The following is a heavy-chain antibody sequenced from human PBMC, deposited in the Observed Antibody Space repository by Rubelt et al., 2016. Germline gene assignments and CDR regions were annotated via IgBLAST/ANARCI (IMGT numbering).Heavy chain of an antibody. CDR1: GYTFTSYG. D-gene: IGHD3-10*01. CDR2: ISAYNGNT. CDR3: ARCYGSGSYGNWFDP. Sequence: QVQLVQSGAEVKKPGASVKVSCKASGYTFTSYGISWVRQAPGQGLEWMGWISAYNGNTNYAQKLKGRVTMTPETSTRTASTELRSLGSDDTAVYYCARCYGSGSYGNWFDPWGQGTLVTVSS. J-gene: IGHJ5*02. V-gene: IGHV1-18*01.